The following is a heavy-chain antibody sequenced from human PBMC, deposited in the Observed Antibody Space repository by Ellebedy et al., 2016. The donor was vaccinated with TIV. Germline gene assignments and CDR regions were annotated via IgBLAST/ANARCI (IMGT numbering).Heavy chain of an antibody. CDR1: GGSVSSGSYY. D-gene: IGHD3-3*01. CDR3: ARGAGRVFGGIAD. Sequence: SETLSLXXTVSGGSVSSGSYYWSWIRQTPGKGLEWIGYVYYTGDTNSNPSLKGRATISLDMSKNQFSLKLASMTAADTAVYYCARGAGRVFGGIADWGQGTLVTVTS. CDR2: VYYTGDT. V-gene: IGHV4-61*01. J-gene: IGHJ4*02.